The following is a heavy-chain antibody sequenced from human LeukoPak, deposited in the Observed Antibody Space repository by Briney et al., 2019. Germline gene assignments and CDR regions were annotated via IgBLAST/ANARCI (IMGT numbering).Heavy chain of an antibody. CDR3: ARGCPGYCSSTSCYAIYYYYYMDV. CDR1: GGSFSGYY. J-gene: IGHJ6*03. D-gene: IGHD2-2*01. Sequence: PSETLSLTCAVYGGSFSGYYWSWIRQPPGKGLEWIGEINHSGSTNYNPSLKSRVTISVDTSKNQFSLKLSSVTAADTAVYYCARGCPGYCSSTSCYAIYYYYYMDVWGKGTTVTVSS. CDR2: INHSGST. V-gene: IGHV4-34*01.